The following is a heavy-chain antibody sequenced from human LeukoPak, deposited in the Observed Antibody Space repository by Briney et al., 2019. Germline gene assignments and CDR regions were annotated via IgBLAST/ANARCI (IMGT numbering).Heavy chain of an antibody. CDR1: GGSISGHY. CDR3: ARPPYSGSYSDAFDI. Sequence: SETLSLTCTVSGGSISGHYWSWIRQSPGKGLEWIGFMHYSGNTNSNPSLRSRVTISMDTSKNQFSLKLSSVTAADTAVYYCARPPYSGSYSDAFDIWGQGTMVTVSS. CDR2: MHYSGNT. J-gene: IGHJ3*02. D-gene: IGHD1-26*01. V-gene: IGHV4-59*11.